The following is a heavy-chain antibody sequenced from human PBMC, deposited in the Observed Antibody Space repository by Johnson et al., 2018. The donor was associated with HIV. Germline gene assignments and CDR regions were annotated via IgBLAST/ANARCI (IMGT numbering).Heavy chain of an antibody. CDR2: IYSGGDT. V-gene: IGHV3-66*02. CDR3: AKDVGNYWPDAFDV. D-gene: IGHD3-3*01. J-gene: IGHJ3*01. CDR1: GFSIINNY. Sequence: VQLVESGGGVVQPGGSLRLSCAASGFSIINNYMSWVRQPPGKGLEWVSVIYSGGDTFYADSVKGRFSVSRDNSKNTVYLQMNSLRTEDTAVYYCAKDVGNYWPDAFDVWGQGTMVTVSS.